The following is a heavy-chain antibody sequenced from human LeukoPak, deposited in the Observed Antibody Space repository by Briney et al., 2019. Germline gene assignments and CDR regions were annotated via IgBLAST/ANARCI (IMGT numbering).Heavy chain of an antibody. D-gene: IGHD6-13*01. CDR1: GDILTDFS. V-gene: IGHV1-24*01. CDR3: ATAAAGIYNWFDP. Sequence: GASVKVSCKVYGDILTDFSIHWVRQVPGKGLEWMGGFDPEDGETIYAQKFQGRVTMTEDTSTDTAYMELSSLRSEDTAVYYCATAAAGIYNWFDPWGQGTLVTVSS. CDR2: FDPEDGET. J-gene: IGHJ5*02.